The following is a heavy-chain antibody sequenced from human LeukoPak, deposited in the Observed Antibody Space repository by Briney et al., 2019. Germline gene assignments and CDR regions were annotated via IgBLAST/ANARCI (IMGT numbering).Heavy chain of an antibody. V-gene: IGHV1-18*01. J-gene: IGHJ6*02. CDR2: NGTSSGNT. CDR1: GYTFTKYG. CDR3: ARESLEGVKYYYGMDV. Sequence: ASVKVSCKASGYTFTKYGISWVRQAPGQGLEWMGWNGTSSGNTNYAQKLQGRVTMTTDTSTTTAYMELRSLRSDDTAVYYCARESLEGVKYYYGMDVWGQGTTVTVPS. D-gene: IGHD2-8*01.